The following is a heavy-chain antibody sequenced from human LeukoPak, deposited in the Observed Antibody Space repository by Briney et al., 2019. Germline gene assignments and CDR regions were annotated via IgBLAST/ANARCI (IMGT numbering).Heavy chain of an antibody. CDR3: AKDQGYSGYDPLDY. CDR2: ISGSGGRT. D-gene: IGHD5-12*01. J-gene: IGHJ4*02. V-gene: IGHV3-23*01. CDR1: GFTFSSYA. Sequence: GGSLRLSCAASGFTFSSYAMSWVRQAPGKGLEWVSAISGSGGRTCYVDSVKGRFTISRDNSKNTLYLQMNSLRAEDTAVYYCAKDQGYSGYDPLDYWGQGTLVTVSS.